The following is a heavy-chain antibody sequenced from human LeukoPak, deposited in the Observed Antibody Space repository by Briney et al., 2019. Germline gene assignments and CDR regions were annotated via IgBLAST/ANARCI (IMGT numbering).Heavy chain of an antibody. CDR3: ARGINYYDSSGSFDY. CDR2: ISYDGSNK. J-gene: IGHJ4*02. CDR1: GLTFRSKG. Sequence: GGSLRLSCATSGLTFRSKGMHWVRQAPGKGLEWVAIISYDGSNKDYADSVKGRFTISRDNSKNTLYLQMNSLRAEDTAVYYCARGINYYDSSGSFDYWGQGTLVTVSS. V-gene: IGHV3-30*03. D-gene: IGHD3-22*01.